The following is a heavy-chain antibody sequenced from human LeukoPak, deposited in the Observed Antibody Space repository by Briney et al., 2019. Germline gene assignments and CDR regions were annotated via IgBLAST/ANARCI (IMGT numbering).Heavy chain of an antibody. J-gene: IGHJ4*02. D-gene: IGHD3-10*01. Sequence: ASVKVSCKASGYTFTSYGISWVRQAPGQGLEWMGWISTRNGETHYARRFQGRATMTTDTFASTVYIEVRSLTSDDTALYYCARESGSGSYFYFDYWGPGTLVTVPS. CDR3: ARESGSGSYFYFDY. CDR2: ISTRNGET. CDR1: GYTFTSYG. V-gene: IGHV1-18*01.